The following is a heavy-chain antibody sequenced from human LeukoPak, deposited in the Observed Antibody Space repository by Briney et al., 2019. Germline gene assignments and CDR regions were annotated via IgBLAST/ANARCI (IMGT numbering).Heavy chain of an antibody. CDR3: ASQGYDFWSGYSDAFDI. D-gene: IGHD3-3*01. V-gene: IGHV4-39*01. CDR1: GGSISSGSYY. Sequence: SETLSLTCTVSGGSISSGSYYWGWIRQPPGKGLEWIGCIYYSGSTYYNPSLKSRVTISVDTSKNQFSLKLSSVTAADTAVYYCASQGYDFWSGYSDAFDIWGQGTLVTVSS. J-gene: IGHJ3*02. CDR2: IYYSGST.